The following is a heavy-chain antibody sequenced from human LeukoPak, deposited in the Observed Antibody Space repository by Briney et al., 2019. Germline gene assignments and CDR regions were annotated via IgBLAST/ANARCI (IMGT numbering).Heavy chain of an antibody. D-gene: IGHD5-18*01. CDR2: IYSGGRT. J-gene: IGHJ6*02. Sequence: PGGSLRLSCAASGFTVSSNYKSWVRQAPGKGLEWVSVIYSGGRTYYADSVKARFTISRDNSKNTLYLQMNSLRAEDTAVYYCARDSPDTAMDGWYYYGMDVWGQGTTVTVSS. CDR1: GFTVSSNY. V-gene: IGHV3-66*02. CDR3: ARDSPDTAMDGWYYYGMDV.